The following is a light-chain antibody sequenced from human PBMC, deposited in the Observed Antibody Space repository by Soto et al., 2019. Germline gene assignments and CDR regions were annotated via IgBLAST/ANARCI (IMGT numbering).Light chain of an antibody. CDR3: QQYSSSPYT. Sequence: EIVLTQSPGTLSLSPGEGATLSCRASQSVTSSFLAWHQHKPGQAPRLLIYSASSRATGIPDRFSGSGSGTDFPLTISRLEPEDFAVYYCQQYSSSPYTFGQGTRLEIK. CDR1: QSVTSSF. V-gene: IGKV3-20*01. J-gene: IGKJ5*01. CDR2: SAS.